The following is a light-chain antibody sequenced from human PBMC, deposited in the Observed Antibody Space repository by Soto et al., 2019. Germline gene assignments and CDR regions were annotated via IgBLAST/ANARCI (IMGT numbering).Light chain of an antibody. CDR3: MQALETPLT. CDR2: LGS. CDR1: QSLLLTNGNNY. Sequence: DIVMTQSPLTLPVTPGEPASISCRSSQSLLLTNGNNYLDWYVQKAGQSPQLLIYLGSNRASGVPDRFSGSGSGTDFTLEISAVEAEDVGVYYCMQALETPLTFGGGTKVEIK. J-gene: IGKJ4*01. V-gene: IGKV2-28*01.